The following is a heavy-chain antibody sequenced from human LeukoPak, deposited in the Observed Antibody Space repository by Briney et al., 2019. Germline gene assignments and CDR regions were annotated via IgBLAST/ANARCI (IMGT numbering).Heavy chain of an antibody. CDR1: GCTFSSYS. V-gene: IGHV3-21*01. CDR2: ISSSSSYI. D-gene: IGHD3-16*01. CDR3: ARVGIMITFEDFDY. J-gene: IGHJ4*02. Sequence: GGSLRLFCAASGCTFSSYSMNWVRQAPGAGLEWVSSISSSSSYIYYADSVKGRFTISRDNAKNSLYLQMNSLRAEDTAVYYCARVGIMITFEDFDYWGQGTLVTVSS.